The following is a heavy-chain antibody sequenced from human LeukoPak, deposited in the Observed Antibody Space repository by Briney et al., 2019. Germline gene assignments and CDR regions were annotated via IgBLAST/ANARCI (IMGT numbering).Heavy chain of an antibody. V-gene: IGHV3-53*01. CDR1: GLTVSSNY. CDR2: IYSGGST. J-gene: IGHJ6*02. Sequence: GGSLRLSCAASGLTVSSNYMSWVRQAPGKGLEWVSVIYSGGSTYYADSVKGRFTVSRDNSKNTLYLQMNSLRAEDTAVYYCARRRLVDYYYGMDVWGQGTTVTVSS. D-gene: IGHD6-19*01. CDR3: ARRRLVDYYYGMDV.